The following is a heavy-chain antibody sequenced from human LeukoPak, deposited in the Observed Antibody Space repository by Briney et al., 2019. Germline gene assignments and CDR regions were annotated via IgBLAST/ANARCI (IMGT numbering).Heavy chain of an antibody. CDR1: GGSISSGTSS. Sequence: SQTLSLTCTVSGGSISSGTSSWSWIRQHPGKGLEWLGYNFDSGYSYYNPSLKSRLSMSVDTSKNRFSLTLSSVTAADTAIYYCAKTNTPDNWFDPWGQGTLVTVSS. J-gene: IGHJ5*02. CDR3: AKTNTPDNWFDP. V-gene: IGHV4-31*03. CDR2: NFDSGYS.